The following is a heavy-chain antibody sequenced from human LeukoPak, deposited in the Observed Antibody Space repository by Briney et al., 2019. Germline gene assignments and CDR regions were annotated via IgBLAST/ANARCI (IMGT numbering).Heavy chain of an antibody. Sequence: PSETLSLTCTVSGGSISSSSYYWSWIRQPPGKGLEWIGEINHSGSTNYNPSLKSRVTISVDTSKNQFSLKLSSVTAADTAVYYCARGNLGSYYWSPKFDYWGQGTLVTVSS. D-gene: IGHD1-26*01. CDR3: ARGNLGSYYWSPKFDY. J-gene: IGHJ4*02. CDR1: GGSISSSSYY. CDR2: INHSGST. V-gene: IGHV4-39*07.